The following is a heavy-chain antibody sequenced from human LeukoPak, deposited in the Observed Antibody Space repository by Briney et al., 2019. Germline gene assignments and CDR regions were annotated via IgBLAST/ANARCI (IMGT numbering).Heavy chain of an antibody. D-gene: IGHD3-9*01. Sequence: GGSLRLSCAASGFTVSSNYMSWVRQAPGKRLEWVSVIYSGGSTYYADSEKGRFTISCDNTKNTLYLLLNSLKPDDTAVYYCARVGLRYFDWLRFDYWGKGTLVTVSS. J-gene: IGHJ4*02. CDR3: ARVGLRYFDWLRFDY. V-gene: IGHV3-53*01. CDR2: IYSGGST. CDR1: GFTVSSNY.